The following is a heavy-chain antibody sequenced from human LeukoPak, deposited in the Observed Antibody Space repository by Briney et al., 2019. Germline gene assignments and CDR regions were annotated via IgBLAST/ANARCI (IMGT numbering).Heavy chain of an antibody. Sequence: GGSLRLSCAASGFTFASYAMSWVRQAPGKGLEWVSAISGGGGSTFYADSVKGRFTISRDNSKNTLYLQMNSLRAEDTAVYYCAGESYYFEYWGQGTLVTVSS. D-gene: IGHD3-16*02. CDR3: AGESYYFEY. J-gene: IGHJ4*02. CDR2: ISGGGGST. CDR1: GFTFASYA. V-gene: IGHV3-23*01.